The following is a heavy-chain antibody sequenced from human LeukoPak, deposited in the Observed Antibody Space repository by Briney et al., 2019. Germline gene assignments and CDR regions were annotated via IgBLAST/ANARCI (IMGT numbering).Heavy chain of an antibody. CDR3: ARDSPVYYDSSGYYLGYFDY. CDR1: GGSISSYY. D-gene: IGHD3-22*01. CDR2: IYTSGST. V-gene: IGHV4-4*07. Sequence: PSETLSLTCSVSGGSISSYYWSWIRQPAGKGLEWIGRIYTSGSTNYNPSLKSRVTTSVDTSKNQFSLKLSSVTATDTAVYYCARDSPVYYDSSGYYLGYFDYWGQGTLVTVSS. J-gene: IGHJ4*02.